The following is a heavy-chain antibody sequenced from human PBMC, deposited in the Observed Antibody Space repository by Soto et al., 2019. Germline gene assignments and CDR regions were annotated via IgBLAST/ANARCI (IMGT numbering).Heavy chain of an antibody. CDR1: GGSISPYY. J-gene: IGHJ4*01. V-gene: IGHV4-59*08. CDR2: IFYNGTT. CDR3: ARHGWQIPPFFDY. D-gene: IGHD6-19*01. Sequence: QVQLQESGPGLVKPSETLSLTCAVSGGSISPYYWSWIRQSPGKGLEWIGFIFYNGTTNYNPTLKNRITISVYTSKNQLSLKLNSVTAAGTAVYYCARHGWQIPPFFDYWGHGTLVTVSS.